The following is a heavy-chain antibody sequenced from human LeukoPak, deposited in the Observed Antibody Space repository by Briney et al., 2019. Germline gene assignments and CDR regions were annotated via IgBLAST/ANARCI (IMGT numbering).Heavy chain of an antibody. CDR2: IYYSGST. J-gene: IGHJ6*02. V-gene: IGHV4-59*01. CDR3: ARYLYDSSGYSILYGMDV. Sequence: ASETLSLTCTVSGGSISRYYRGWIRQPPGKGLEWIGYIYYSGSTNYKPALQRRVTISVDTSKNQFSLKLSSVTAADTAVYYCARYLYDSSGYSILYGMDVWGQGTTVTVSS. CDR1: GGSISRYY. D-gene: IGHD3-22*01.